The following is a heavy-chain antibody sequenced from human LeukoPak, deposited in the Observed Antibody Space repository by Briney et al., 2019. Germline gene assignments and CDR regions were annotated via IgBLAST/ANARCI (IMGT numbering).Heavy chain of an antibody. Sequence: GGSLRLSCAASGFTFSSYAMSWVRQAPGKGLEWVSAISGSGGSTYYADSVKGRFTISRDNSKNTLYLQMNSLRAEDTAVYYCARSGGISSSWYLGYWGQGTLVTVSS. D-gene: IGHD6-13*01. CDR2: ISGSGGST. CDR1: GFTFSSYA. CDR3: ARSGGISSSWYLGY. J-gene: IGHJ4*02. V-gene: IGHV3-23*01.